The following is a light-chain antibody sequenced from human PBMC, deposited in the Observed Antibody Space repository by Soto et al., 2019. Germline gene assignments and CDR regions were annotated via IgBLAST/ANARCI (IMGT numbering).Light chain of an antibody. Sequence: QSVLTQPPSVSAAPGQKVTISCSGSSSNIGNNYVSWYQPLPGTAPELLIYDNNKRPSGIPDRFSRYKPGTSATLGITGLQTGDEADYYCGTWDSSLSAVVFGGGTKLTVL. CDR3: GTWDSSLSAVV. V-gene: IGLV1-51*01. CDR1: SSNIGNNY. J-gene: IGLJ2*01. CDR2: DNN.